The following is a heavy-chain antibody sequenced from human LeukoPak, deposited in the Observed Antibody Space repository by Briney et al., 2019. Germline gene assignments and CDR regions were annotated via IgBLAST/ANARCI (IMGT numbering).Heavy chain of an antibody. V-gene: IGHV1-2*02. CDR2: INPNSGGT. J-gene: IGHJ6*02. CDR3: ARTYNWKLDYYYDMDV. CDR1: GYTFTGYY. D-gene: IGHD1-20*01. Sequence: ASVKVSCKASGYTFTGYYMHWVRQAPGQGLEWMGWINPNSGGTNYAQKFQGRVTMTRDTSISTAYMELSRLRSDDTAVYYCARTYNWKLDYYYDMDVWDQGTTVTVSS.